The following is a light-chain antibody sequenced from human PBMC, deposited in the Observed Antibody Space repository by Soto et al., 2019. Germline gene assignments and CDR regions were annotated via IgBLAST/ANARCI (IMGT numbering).Light chain of an antibody. Sequence: EIVLTQSPGTLSLSPGDRATLSCRASQSVGSTFLAWYQQKPAQAPRLLIYGAFNRATGIPDRFSGSGSGTDFILTISRLEPEDFAVYFCQQYGSSPRTLGPGTKVDIK. CDR3: QQYGSSPRT. J-gene: IGKJ1*01. CDR1: QSVGSTF. V-gene: IGKV3-20*01. CDR2: GAF.